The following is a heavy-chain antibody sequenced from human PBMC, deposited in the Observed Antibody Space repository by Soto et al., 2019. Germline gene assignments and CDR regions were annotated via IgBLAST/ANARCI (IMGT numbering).Heavy chain of an antibody. V-gene: IGHV4-30-4*01. D-gene: IGHD5-12*01. CDR3: VRDQYSGSDFAL. Sequence: QVQLRESGPGLVKPSQTLLLTCSVSGASITGGSYYLSWLRQPPGKGLEWIGYIPSRGRPFYHPSRERRSTISSDTSKNQLSLQLTSVTAPDTAVYYCVRDQYSGSDFALWGQGTLVTVSS. CDR2: IPSRGRP. J-gene: IGHJ5*02. CDR1: GASITGGSYY.